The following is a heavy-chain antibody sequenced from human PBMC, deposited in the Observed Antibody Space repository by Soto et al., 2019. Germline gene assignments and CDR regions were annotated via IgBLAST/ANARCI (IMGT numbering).Heavy chain of an antibody. CDR3: TRDPYGGSRYYFDS. J-gene: IGHJ4*02. CDR2: IWYDGSNR. V-gene: IGHV3-33*01. D-gene: IGHD1-26*01. CDR1: GFTFTNYG. Sequence: QAGGSLRLSCAASGFTFTNYGMHWVRQAPGKGLEWVAVIWYDGSNRFYADSVKGRFTISKDNSQNMLYLQMHSLRPEDTAVYYCTRDPYGGSRYYFDSWGQGTLVTVSS.